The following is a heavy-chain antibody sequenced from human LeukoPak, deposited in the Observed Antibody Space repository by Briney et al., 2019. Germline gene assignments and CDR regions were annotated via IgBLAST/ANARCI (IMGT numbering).Heavy chain of an antibody. Sequence: SETLSLTCTVSGGSISSGGSFWIWIRQHPGKGLEWIGYIYNSGGAYYNPSLGSRLTISVDTSKNQFSLRLTSVTAADTAVYFCARGHHYYYYMDVWGNGTTVTVSS. CDR3: ARGHHYYYYMDV. V-gene: IGHV4-31*03. J-gene: IGHJ6*03. CDR2: IYNSGGA. CDR1: GGSISSGGSF.